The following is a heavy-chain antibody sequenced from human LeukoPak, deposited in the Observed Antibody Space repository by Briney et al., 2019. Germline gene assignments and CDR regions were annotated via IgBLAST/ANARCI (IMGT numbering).Heavy chain of an antibody. Sequence: GASVKVSCKASGGTFSSYAISWVRQAPGQGLEWMGRIIPILGIANYAQKFQGRVTITADKSTSTAYMELSSLRSEDTAVYYCARLLTVTYPYYYYYGMDVWGQGTTVTVSS. D-gene: IGHD4-17*01. CDR3: ARLLTVTYPYYYYYGMDV. J-gene: IGHJ6*02. CDR2: IIPILGIA. V-gene: IGHV1-69*04. CDR1: GGTFSSYA.